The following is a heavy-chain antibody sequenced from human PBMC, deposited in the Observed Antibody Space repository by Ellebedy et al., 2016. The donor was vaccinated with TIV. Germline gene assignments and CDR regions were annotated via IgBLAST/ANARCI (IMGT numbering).Heavy chain of an antibody. Sequence: ASVKVSXKASRYTFSSYFMHWVRQAPGQELEWMGIINPSGGSTSYAQKFQGRVTLTRDTSTSTVYMELSSLRSEDTAVYYCARDLFGGVTADYWGQGTLVTVSS. CDR2: INPSGGST. D-gene: IGHD3-16*01. CDR1: RYTFSSYF. J-gene: IGHJ4*02. CDR3: ARDLFGGVTADY. V-gene: IGHV1-46*01.